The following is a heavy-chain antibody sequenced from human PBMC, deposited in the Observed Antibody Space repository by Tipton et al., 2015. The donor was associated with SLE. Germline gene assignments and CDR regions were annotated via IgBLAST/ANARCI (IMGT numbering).Heavy chain of an antibody. CDR3: ARTHYYDSSGYWDDAFDI. D-gene: IGHD3-22*01. Sequence: TLSLTCAVYGGSFSGYYWSWIRQPPGKGLEWIWEINHSGSTNYNPSLKSRVTISVDTSKNQFSLKLSSVTAADTAVYYCARTHYYDSSGYWDDAFDIWGQGTMVTVSS. CDR1: GGSFSGYY. V-gene: IGHV4-34*01. CDR2: INHSGST. J-gene: IGHJ3*02.